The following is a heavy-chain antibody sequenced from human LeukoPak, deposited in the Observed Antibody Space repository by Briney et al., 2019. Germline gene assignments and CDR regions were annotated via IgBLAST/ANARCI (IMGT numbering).Heavy chain of an antibody. Sequence: QPGGSLRLSCAASGFTFSSYWMSWVRQAPGKGLEWVANIKQDGSEKYYVDSVKGRFTIPRDNAKNSLYLQMNSLRAEDTAVYYCAREGGIAVADLYYFDYWGQGTLVTVSS. D-gene: IGHD6-19*01. V-gene: IGHV3-7*01. CDR2: IKQDGSEK. CDR3: AREGGIAVADLYYFDY. CDR1: GFTFSSYW. J-gene: IGHJ4*02.